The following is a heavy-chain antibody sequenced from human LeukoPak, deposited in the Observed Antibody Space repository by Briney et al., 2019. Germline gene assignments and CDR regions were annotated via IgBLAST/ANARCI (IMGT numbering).Heavy chain of an antibody. V-gene: IGHV3-23*01. J-gene: IGHJ5*02. CDR2: IGGSGINT. CDR1: GFTFNNYA. CDR3: AREVVVAATDWFDP. Sequence: GGSLRLSCAASGFTFNNYALTWVRQAPGKGLEWVSGIGGSGINTYYADSVKGRFTISRDNSKNTLYLQMNSLRDEDTAVYYCAREVVVAATDWFDPWGQGTLVTVSS. D-gene: IGHD2-15*01.